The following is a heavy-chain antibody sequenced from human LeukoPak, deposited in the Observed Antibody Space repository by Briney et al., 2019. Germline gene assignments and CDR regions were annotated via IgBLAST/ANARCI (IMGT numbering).Heavy chain of an antibody. CDR1: GGSFSGYY. CDR2: VTGSGANT. V-gene: IGHV3-23*01. D-gene: IGHD3-22*01. J-gene: IGHJ5*02. Sequence: ETLSLTCAVYGGSFSGYYWSWIRQPPGKGLEWVSTVTGSGANTYYGDSVKGRFTISRDNSRNTVYLQMNSLRAEDTAVFYCVRRCKDESSGARWFDPWGQGTLVTVSS. CDR3: VRRCKDESSGARWFDP.